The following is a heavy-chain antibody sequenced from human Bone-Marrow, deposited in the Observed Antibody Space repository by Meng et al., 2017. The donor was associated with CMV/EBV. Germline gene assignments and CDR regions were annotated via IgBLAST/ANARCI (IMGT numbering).Heavy chain of an antibody. CDR2: INQDENEK. V-gene: IGHV3-7*04. Sequence: GGSLRLSCAVSGGSISSSNWWSWVRQAPGKGLEWVANINQDENEKYYVDSVKGRFTISRDNAKNSMYLQMNSLRAEDTAVFYCARGFWNPYYEDTHDFWGHGTLVTVSS. CDR1: GGSISSSNW. D-gene: IGHD3-3*01. J-gene: IGHJ4*01. CDR3: ARGFWNPYYEDTHDF.